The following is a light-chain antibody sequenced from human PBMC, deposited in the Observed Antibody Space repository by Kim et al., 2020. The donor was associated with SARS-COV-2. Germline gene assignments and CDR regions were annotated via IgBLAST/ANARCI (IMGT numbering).Light chain of an antibody. J-gene: IGKJ2*01. CDR3: QQYYSYPYT. CDR2: AAS. V-gene: IGKV1-8*01. Sequence: SASTGDRVTIACRASQGISSYLAWYQQKPGKAPKLLIYAASTLQSGVPSRFSGSGSGTDFTLTISCLQSEDFATYYCQQYYSYPYTFGQGTKLEF. CDR1: QGISSY.